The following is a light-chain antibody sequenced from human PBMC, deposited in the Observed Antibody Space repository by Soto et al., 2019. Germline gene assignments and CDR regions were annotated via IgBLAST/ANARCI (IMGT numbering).Light chain of an antibody. J-gene: IGKJ3*01. CDR3: QKYSSVPV. V-gene: IGKV1-27*01. CDR2: AAS. CDR1: QGIRNS. Sequence: DIQMTQSPTSLSASVGDRVTITCRASQGIRNSVAWYQQKPGKAPKLLIYAASTLQSGVPSRFSGSGSGTDFTLTINSLQPEDVGTYSCQKYSSVPVFGPGTKVEIK.